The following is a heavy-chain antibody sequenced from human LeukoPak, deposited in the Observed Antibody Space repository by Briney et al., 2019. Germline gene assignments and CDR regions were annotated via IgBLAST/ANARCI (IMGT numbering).Heavy chain of an antibody. CDR2: ISYDGSNK. D-gene: IGHD3-22*01. J-gene: IGHJ4*02. V-gene: IGHV3-30*04. CDR3: ARDFYDSNSYYCGY. Sequence: PGRSLRLSCAASGFTFSNYAMHWVRQAPGKGLEWVAVISYDGSNKYYGDSAKGRFTISRDNSKNTLYQQMNSLRAEDTAKYYCARDFYDSNSYYCGYWGQGALVTVSS. CDR1: GFTFSNYA.